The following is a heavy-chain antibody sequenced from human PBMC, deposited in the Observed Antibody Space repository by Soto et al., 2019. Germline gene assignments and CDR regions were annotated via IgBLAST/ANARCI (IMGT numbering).Heavy chain of an antibody. CDR1: GYKFSSYA. CDR2: INAGNGNT. Sequence: ASVKVSCKASGYKFSSYAIHWVRQAPGQRLEWMGWINAGNGNTKYSQKFQGRVTITRDTSASTAYMELSSLRSEDTAVYYCARTLYGDNVDYWGQGTLVTVSS. D-gene: IGHD4-17*01. CDR3: ARTLYGDNVDY. J-gene: IGHJ4*02. V-gene: IGHV1-3*01.